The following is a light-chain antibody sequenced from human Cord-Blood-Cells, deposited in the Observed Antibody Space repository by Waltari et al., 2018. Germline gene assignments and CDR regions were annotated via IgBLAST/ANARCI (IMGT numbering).Light chain of an antibody. Sequence: QAVLTQPPSLSASPGASASLTCTLPSGLNVGTSRPYWYQQKPGRPPQSLLRYKSDSDKQQGSGVPSRFSGSKDASANAGILLISGLQSEDEADYYCMIWHSSAWVFGGGTKLTVL. V-gene: IGLV5-45*02. J-gene: IGLJ3*02. CDR3: MIWHSSAWV. CDR2: YKSDSDK. CDR1: SGLNVGTSR.